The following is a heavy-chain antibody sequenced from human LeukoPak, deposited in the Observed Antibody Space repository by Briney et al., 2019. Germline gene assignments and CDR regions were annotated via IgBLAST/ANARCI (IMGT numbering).Heavy chain of an antibody. CDR1: GGSISSYY. Sequence: SETLSLTCTVSGGSISSYYWSWIRQPPGKGLEWIGYIYYSGSTNYNPSLKSRVTISVDTSKNQFSLKLSSVTAADAAVYYCARDTSRRWLQNDAFDIWGQGTMVTVSS. V-gene: IGHV4-59*01. CDR2: IYYSGST. J-gene: IGHJ3*02. CDR3: ARDTSRRWLQNDAFDI. D-gene: IGHD5-24*01.